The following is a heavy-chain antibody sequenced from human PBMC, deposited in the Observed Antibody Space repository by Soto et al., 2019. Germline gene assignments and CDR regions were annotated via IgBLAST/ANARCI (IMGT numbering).Heavy chain of an antibody. Sequence: ASVKVSCKASGGTFSSYAISWVRQAPGQGLEWMGGIIPIFGTANYAQKFQGRVTITADESTSTAYMELSSLRSEDTAVYYCALEAAAGPDDGKDVWGQGTTVTVSS. CDR1: GGTFSSYA. J-gene: IGHJ6*02. CDR2: IIPIFGTA. CDR3: ALEAAAGPDDGKDV. V-gene: IGHV1-69*13. D-gene: IGHD6-13*01.